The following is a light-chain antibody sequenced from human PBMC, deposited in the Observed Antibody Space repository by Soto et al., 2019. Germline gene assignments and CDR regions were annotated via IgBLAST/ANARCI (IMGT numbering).Light chain of an antibody. CDR3: CSYAGTYTFD. CDR1: SSDVGGYNY. V-gene: IGLV2-11*01. J-gene: IGLJ1*01. CDR2: DVS. Sequence: QSALTQPRSVSGSPGQSVTISRTGTSSDVGGYNYVSWYQQHPGKAPKVMIYDVSKRPSGVPDRFSGSKSGNTASLTISGLQAEDEADYYCCSYAGTYTFDFGTGTKVTVL.